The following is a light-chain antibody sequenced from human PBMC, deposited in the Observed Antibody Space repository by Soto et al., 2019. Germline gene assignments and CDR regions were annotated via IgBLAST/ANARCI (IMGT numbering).Light chain of an antibody. V-gene: IGKV1-33*01. Sequence: DLQMTQSPYSLSASVGDRVPITCQARQDIKNYLNWYQQKPGKAPKLLIYEASNVETGVPSRFSGSGSGRSFTFTISSLQPEDIATYYCQQCDDFITFGGGTRIEIK. CDR1: QDIKNY. J-gene: IGKJ4*01. CDR2: EAS. CDR3: QQCDDFIT.